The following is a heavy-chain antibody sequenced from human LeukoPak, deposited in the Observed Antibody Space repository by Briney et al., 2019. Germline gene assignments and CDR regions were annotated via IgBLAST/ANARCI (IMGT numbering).Heavy chain of an antibody. CDR1: GDSITSGDYY. V-gene: IGHV4-30-4*08. J-gene: IGHJ5*02. CDR2: MHYTGNT. D-gene: IGHD1-26*01. Sequence: PSETLSLTCTVSGDSITSGDYYWTWIRQPPGKGLEWVAYMHYTGNTYYNSSLKSRLTISVDTSKNQFSLRLRFVTAADTAMYYCARHLSGSSWFDPWGQGTLVTVSS. CDR3: ARHLSGSSWFDP.